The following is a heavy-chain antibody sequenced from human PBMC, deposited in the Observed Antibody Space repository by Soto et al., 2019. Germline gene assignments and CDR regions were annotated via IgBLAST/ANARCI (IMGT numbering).Heavy chain of an antibody. D-gene: IGHD3-10*01. J-gene: IGHJ6*03. CDR2: ISWNSGSI. CDR1: GFTCDDYA. V-gene: IGHV3-9*01. Sequence: GGSLRLSCAASGFTCDDYAMHWVRQAPGKGLEWVSGISWNSGSIGYADSVKGRFTISRDNAKNSLYLQMNSLRAEDTALYYCAKGYGSGSYFGYYYMDVWGKGTTVTVSS. CDR3: AKGYGSGSYFGYYYMDV.